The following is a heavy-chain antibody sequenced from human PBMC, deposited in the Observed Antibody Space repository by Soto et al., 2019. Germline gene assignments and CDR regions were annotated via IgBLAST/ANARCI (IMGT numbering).Heavy chain of an antibody. D-gene: IGHD6-13*01. V-gene: IGHV1-3*01. CDR2: ISVGSGNK. CDR3: ARSLTADGTLSFDN. J-gene: IGHJ4*02. CDR1: GYIFTTYG. Sequence: QVQLVQSGAEVKRPGASVKVSCKASGYIFTTYGIHWIRQAPGQGPEWMGWISVGSGNKRFSRDFQARLTISSDISASAAYMELSSLRSEDTAVYYCARSLTADGTLSFDNWGQGTLVTVSS.